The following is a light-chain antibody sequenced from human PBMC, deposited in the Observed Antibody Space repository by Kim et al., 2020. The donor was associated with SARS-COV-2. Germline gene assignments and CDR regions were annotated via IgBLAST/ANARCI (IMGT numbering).Light chain of an antibody. CDR1: QYVDDY. CDR3: QLRDDWPMT. CDR2: DVY. J-gene: IGKJ5*01. Sequence: EIVLTQSPAILSLSPGERATLSCRASQYVDDYLAWYQQKPGQPPSLLIKDVYKRATGVPARFSGSGSGTDFTLTISSLEPEDFAVYCCQLRDDWPMTFGQGTRLEIK. V-gene: IGKV3-11*01.